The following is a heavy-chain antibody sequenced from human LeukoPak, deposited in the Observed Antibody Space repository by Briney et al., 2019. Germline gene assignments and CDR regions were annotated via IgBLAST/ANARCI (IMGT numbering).Heavy chain of an antibody. CDR3: ARGLGISVAGPFDY. CDR2: ISAYNGKT. D-gene: IGHD6-19*01. Sequence: GASVKVSCKASGYTFTTYGISWVRQAPGQGLEWMGWISAYNGKTNYAQNFQGRVTMTTDTSTSTVYMELRSLRSDDTAVYYCARGLGISVAGPFDYWGQGTLVTVSS. J-gene: IGHJ4*02. CDR1: GYTFTTYG. V-gene: IGHV1-18*01.